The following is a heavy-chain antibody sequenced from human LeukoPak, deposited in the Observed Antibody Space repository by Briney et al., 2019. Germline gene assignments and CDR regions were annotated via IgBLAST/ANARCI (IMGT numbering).Heavy chain of an antibody. CDR3: ARDITGGNGYFQH. Sequence: SVRVSCKASGGTFSSYAISWVRQAPGQGLEWMGGIIPIFGTANYAQKFQGRVTITADESTSTAYMELSSLRSEDTAVYYCARDITGGNGYFQHWGQGTLVTVSS. D-gene: IGHD4-23*01. CDR1: GGTFSSYA. CDR2: IIPIFGTA. V-gene: IGHV1-69*13. J-gene: IGHJ1*01.